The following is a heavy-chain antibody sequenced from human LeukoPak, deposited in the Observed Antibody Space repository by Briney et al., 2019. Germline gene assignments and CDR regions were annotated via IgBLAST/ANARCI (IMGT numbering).Heavy chain of an antibody. CDR3: AKDISGGGSYYGERAFDI. D-gene: IGHD1-26*01. J-gene: IGHJ3*02. CDR1: GFTFSSYW. CDR2: IKQDGSEK. V-gene: IGHV3-7*03. Sequence: PGGSLRLSCAASGFTFSSYWMSWVRQAPGKGLEWVANIKQDGSEKYYVDSVKGRFTISRDNAKNSLYLQMNSLRAEDTALYYCAKDISGGGSYYGERAFDIWGQGTMVTVSS.